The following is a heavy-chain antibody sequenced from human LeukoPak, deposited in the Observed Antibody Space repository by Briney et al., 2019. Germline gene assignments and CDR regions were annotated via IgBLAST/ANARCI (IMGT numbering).Heavy chain of an antibody. CDR2: IYHSGST. Sequence: SETLSLTCAVSGYSISSGYYWGWIRQPPGKGLEWLGSIYHSGSTYYNTSLKSRVTISVDTSKDHFSLKLNTVTPADTAVYYCARRSGNYYDYWGQGTLVTVSS. J-gene: IGHJ4*02. D-gene: IGHD1-26*01. CDR3: ARRSGNYYDY. CDR1: GYSISSGYY. V-gene: IGHV4-38-2*01.